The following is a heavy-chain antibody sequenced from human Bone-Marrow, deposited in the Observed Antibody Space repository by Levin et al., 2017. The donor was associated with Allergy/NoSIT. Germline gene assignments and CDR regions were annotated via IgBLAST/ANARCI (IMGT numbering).Heavy chain of an antibody. V-gene: IGHV5-51*01. CDR1: GYSFTSYW. CDR3: ARTFLYSYGPPAYFDY. CDR2: IYPGDSDT. Sequence: GGSLRLSCKGSGYSFTSYWIGWVRQMPGKGLEWMGIIYPGDSDTRYSPSFQGQVTISADKSISTAYLQWSSLKASDTAMYYCARTFLYSYGPPAYFDYWGQGTLVTVSS. D-gene: IGHD5-18*01. J-gene: IGHJ4*02.